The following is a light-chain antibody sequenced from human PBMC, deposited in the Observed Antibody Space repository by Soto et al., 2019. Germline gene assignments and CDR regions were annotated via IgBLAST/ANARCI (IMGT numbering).Light chain of an antibody. V-gene: IGLV2-14*01. J-gene: IGLJ2*01. CDR1: SSDVGAYDF. Sequence: QSALTQPASVSGSPGQSITISGTGTSSDVGAYDFVSWYQHSPGKAPKLVTFDVTHRPPGISDRFSGSKSANTASLTISGLQAADEAFYYCSSYTTMSTLVFGGGTKLTVL. CDR2: DVT. CDR3: SSYTTMSTLV.